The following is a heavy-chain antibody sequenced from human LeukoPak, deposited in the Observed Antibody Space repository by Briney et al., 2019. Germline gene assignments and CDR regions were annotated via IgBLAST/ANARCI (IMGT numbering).Heavy chain of an antibody. CDR3: PRVGEYSSSSGRFDY. Sequence: ASVKVSCKASGYTFTGYYMHWVRQAPGQGLEWMGWINPNSGGTNYAQKFQGRVTMTRDTSISTAYMELSRLRSHDTAVYYCPRVGEYSSSSGRFDYWGRGTLVTVSS. D-gene: IGHD6-6*01. V-gene: IGHV1-2*02. CDR2: INPNSGGT. J-gene: IGHJ4*02. CDR1: GYTFTGYY.